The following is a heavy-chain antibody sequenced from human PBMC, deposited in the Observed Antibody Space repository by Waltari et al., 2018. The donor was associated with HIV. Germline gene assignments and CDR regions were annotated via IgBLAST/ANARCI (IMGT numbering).Heavy chain of an antibody. Sequence: QVQLPESGPGLVKSSETLSLTCTVSGGSITSYYCSCIRQPAGKGLEWIGRIYSSGSTSYNPSLKSRVTMSVDTSKNQISLNLTSVTAADTAVYSCARTSCTSTSCPKSDTFDIWGRGTMVTVSS. CDR1: GGSITSYY. CDR3: ARTSCTSTSCPKSDTFDI. J-gene: IGHJ3*02. D-gene: IGHD2-2*01. V-gene: IGHV4-4*07. CDR2: IYSSGST.